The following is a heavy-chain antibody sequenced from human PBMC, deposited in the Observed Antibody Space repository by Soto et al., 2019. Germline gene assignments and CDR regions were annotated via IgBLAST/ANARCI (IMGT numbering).Heavy chain of an antibody. J-gene: IGHJ3*02. Sequence: QVQLVQSGAEVKKPGSAVKVPCKDSGGTFSTYSMFWVRQAPGQGLEWMGRIIPMLGIANYAQKFQGRVTITADKSTGTAYMELSSLRSEDTALYYCTIGSWSGEVFDIWGQGTMVTVSS. V-gene: IGHV1-69*02. CDR1: GGTFSTYS. CDR3: TIGSWSGEVFDI. D-gene: IGHD2-21*01. CDR2: IIPMLGIA.